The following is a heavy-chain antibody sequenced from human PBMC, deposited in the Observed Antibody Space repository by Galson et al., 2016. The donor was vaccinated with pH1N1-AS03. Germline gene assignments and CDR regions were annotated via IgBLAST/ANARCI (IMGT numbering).Heavy chain of an antibody. CDR2: IGTYT. CDR3: ARSGSGSFYEGDF. D-gene: IGHD3-10*01. V-gene: IGHV1-18*01. CDR1: GYTFTNYG. Sequence: SVKVSCKASGYTFTNYGISWVRQAPGQGLECMGWIGTYTIYAQKLQGRVTMTTDTSTSTAYMELRSLRSDDTAVYYCARSGSGSFYEGDFWGQGTLVSVSS. J-gene: IGHJ4*02.